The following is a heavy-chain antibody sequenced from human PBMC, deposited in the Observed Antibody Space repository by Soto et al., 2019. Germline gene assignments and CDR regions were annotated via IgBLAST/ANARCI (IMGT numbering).Heavy chain of an antibody. CDR3: AREGVVNVPFMDV. Sequence: GGSLRLSCAASGFTFSSYGMHWVRQAPGKGLEWVAVIWYDGSNKYYADSVKGRFTISRDNSKNTLYLQMNSLRAEDTAVYYCAREGVVNVPFMDVWGKGTTVTVSS. D-gene: IGHD2-15*01. CDR2: IWYDGSNK. V-gene: IGHV3-33*01. CDR1: GFTFSSYG. J-gene: IGHJ6*03.